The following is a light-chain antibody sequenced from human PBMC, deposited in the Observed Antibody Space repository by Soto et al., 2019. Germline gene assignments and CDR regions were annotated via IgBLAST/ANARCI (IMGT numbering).Light chain of an antibody. Sequence: EIVLTQSPGTLSLSPGERATLSCRASQSISSTYLAWYQQKPGQAPRLLISGTSSRATGIPDRFSGSGSGTDFTLTISRLEPEYFTVYYCQQYDSSLLTFVGGTKVDIK. V-gene: IGKV3-20*01. CDR1: QSISSTY. CDR3: QQYDSSLLT. J-gene: IGKJ4*01. CDR2: GTS.